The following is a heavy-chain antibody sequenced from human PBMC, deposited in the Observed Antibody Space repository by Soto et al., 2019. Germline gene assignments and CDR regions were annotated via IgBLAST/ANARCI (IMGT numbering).Heavy chain of an antibody. V-gene: IGHV4-34*01. CDR1: GGSFSGYY. D-gene: IGHD1-1*01. Sequence: SETLSLTCAVYGGSFSGYYWSWIRQPPGKGLEWIGEINHSGSTNYNPSLKSRVTISVDTSKNQFSLKLSSVTAADTAVYYCARSHRTILQLDVKGGNWFDPWGQGTLVTVSS. CDR3: ARSHRTILQLDVKGGNWFDP. J-gene: IGHJ5*02. CDR2: INHSGST.